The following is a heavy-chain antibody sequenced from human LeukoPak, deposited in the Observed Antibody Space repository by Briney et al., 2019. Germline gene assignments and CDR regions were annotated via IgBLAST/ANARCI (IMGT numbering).Heavy chain of an antibody. J-gene: IGHJ3*02. Sequence: GGSLRLSCAASGFTFSSFAMSWVRQAPGKGLEWVSAISGSGGSTYYADSVKGRFTISRDNSKNTLYLQMNSLRAEDTAVYYCAKGREYCSGGSCTGGAFDIWGQGTMVTVSS. CDR2: ISGSGGST. CDR1: GFTFSSFA. V-gene: IGHV3-23*01. D-gene: IGHD2-15*01. CDR3: AKGREYCSGGSCTGGAFDI.